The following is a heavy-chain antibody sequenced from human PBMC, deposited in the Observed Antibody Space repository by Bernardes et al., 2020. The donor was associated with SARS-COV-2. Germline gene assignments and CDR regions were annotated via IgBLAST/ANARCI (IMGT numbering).Heavy chain of an antibody. Sequence: SETLSLTCTVSGCSISGYYWSWIRQPPGQGLEWIGFIYYSGHTRSNPSLESRVTTSVNTSNNQFSLSLSSVTAADTAVYFCARGGNYDAFDIWGQGTMVTVAS. CDR2: IYYSGHT. J-gene: IGHJ3*02. V-gene: IGHV4-59*01. D-gene: IGHD1-26*01. CDR3: ARGGNYDAFDI. CDR1: GCSISGYY.